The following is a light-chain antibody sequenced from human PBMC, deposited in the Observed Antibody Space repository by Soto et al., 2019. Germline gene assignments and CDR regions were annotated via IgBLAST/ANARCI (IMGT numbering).Light chain of an antibody. J-gene: IGKJ1*01. CDR3: QQHSNWPPWT. Sequence: EIVLTQSPATLSLSPGERATLSCGASQSVSSYLAWYQQKPGQAPRLLIYDSSNRATAIPARFSGSGSGTDCALTSSDLEAEDIAVYYCQQHSNWPPWTFGQGTKLESK. CDR1: QSVSSY. V-gene: IGKV3-11*01. CDR2: DSS.